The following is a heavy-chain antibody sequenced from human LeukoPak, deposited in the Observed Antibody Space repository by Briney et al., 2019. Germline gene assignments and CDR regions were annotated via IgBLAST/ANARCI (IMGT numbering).Heavy chain of an antibody. D-gene: IGHD6-19*01. V-gene: IGHV7-4-1*02. CDR2: INTNTGNP. CDR3: ARQDSSGWYGNPDY. Sequence: GASVKVSCKASGYTFTSFAMNWVRQAPGQGLEWMGWINTNTGNPTYAQGFTGRFVFSLDTSVGTAYLQISSLKAEDTAVYYCARQDSSGWYGNPDYWGQGTLVTVSS. J-gene: IGHJ4*02. CDR1: GYTFTSFA.